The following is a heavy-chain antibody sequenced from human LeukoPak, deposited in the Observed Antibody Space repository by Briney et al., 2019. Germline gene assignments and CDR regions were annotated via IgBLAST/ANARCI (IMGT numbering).Heavy chain of an antibody. V-gene: IGHV4-4*02. J-gene: IGHJ3*02. Sequence: SETLSLTCAVSGGSISSSNWWSWVRQPPGKGLEWIGEIYHSGSTNYNPSLKSRVTISVDKSKNQFSLKLSSVTAADTAVYYCARSIAARPDDAFDIWGQGTMVTVSS. CDR1: GGSISSSNW. D-gene: IGHD6-6*01. CDR2: IYHSGST. CDR3: ARSIAARPDDAFDI.